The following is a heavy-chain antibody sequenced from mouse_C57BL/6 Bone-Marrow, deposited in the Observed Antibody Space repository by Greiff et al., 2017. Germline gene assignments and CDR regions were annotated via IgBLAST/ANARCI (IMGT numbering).Heavy chain of an antibody. J-gene: IGHJ1*03. CDR3: ANLAHFDV. Sequence: VQLQQSVAELVRPGASVKLSCTASGFNFKNTYMHWVKQRPEQGLAWIGRIDPENGNTKYAPKFQVKDPITADTSSNPAYRQLSIRTSEDTAIYYCANLAHFDVWGTGTTVTGSS. CDR2: IDPENGNT. D-gene: IGHD1-3*01. CDR1: GFNFKNTY. V-gene: IGHV14-3*01.